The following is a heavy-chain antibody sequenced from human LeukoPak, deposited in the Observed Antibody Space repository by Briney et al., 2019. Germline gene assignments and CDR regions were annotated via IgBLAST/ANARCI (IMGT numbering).Heavy chain of an antibody. D-gene: IGHD3-16*02. Sequence: GGSLRLSCAASGFTFSSYGMSWDRQAPGKGPEWVANMKQDGSEKFYMDFVKGRFTISRDNANNSLYLQMNNLSAEDTAVYYCARDSSDGGTSSYRQSDYWGPGTLVTVSS. J-gene: IGHJ4*02. V-gene: IGHV3-7*01. CDR3: ARDSSDGGTSSYRQSDY. CDR2: MKQDGSEK. CDR1: GFTFSSYG.